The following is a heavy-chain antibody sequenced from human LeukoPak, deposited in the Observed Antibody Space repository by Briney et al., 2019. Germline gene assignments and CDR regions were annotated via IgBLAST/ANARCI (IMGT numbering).Heavy chain of an antibody. V-gene: IGHV3-48*02. CDR3: ARVPLILLGIRRYFDY. D-gene: IGHD7-27*01. J-gene: IGHJ4*02. Sequence: GGSLRLSCAASGFTFRTYTMNWVRQAPGKGLEWISSISSSSSIYYADSVKGRFTISRDNANNSLYLQMNSLRDEDTAVYYCARVPLILLGIRRYFDYWGQGTLVTVSS. CDR1: GFTFRTYT. CDR2: ISSSSSI.